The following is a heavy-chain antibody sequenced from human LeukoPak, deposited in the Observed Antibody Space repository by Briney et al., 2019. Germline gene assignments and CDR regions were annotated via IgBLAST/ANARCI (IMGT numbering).Heavy chain of an antibody. CDR1: GFTFSTHA. CDR3: ARDQRITMVRGVPFYYYYGMDV. CDR2: ISSSSSTI. D-gene: IGHD3-10*01. J-gene: IGHJ6*02. Sequence: GGSLRLSCAASGFTFSTHAMSWVHQAPGKGLEWVSYISSSSSTIYYADSVKGRFTISRDNAKNSLYLQMNSLRDEDTAVYYCARDQRITMVRGVPFYYYYGMDVWGQGTTVTVSS. V-gene: IGHV3-48*02.